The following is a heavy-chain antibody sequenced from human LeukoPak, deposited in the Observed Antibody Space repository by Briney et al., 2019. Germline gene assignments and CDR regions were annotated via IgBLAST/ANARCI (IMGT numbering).Heavy chain of an antibody. CDR2: ISYDGSDQ. CDR3: VKASSGYSHFGDS. D-gene: IGHD3-22*01. CDR1: GFIFSHFG. J-gene: IGHJ4*02. V-gene: IGHV3-30*18. Sequence: QTGGSLRLSCAASGFIFSHFGMDWVRQAPGKGLEWVAVISYDGSDQQYADSVKGRFTISRDNSKNTVFLQMNSLRPEDTAIYYCVKASSGYSHFGDSWGQGTLVTVSS.